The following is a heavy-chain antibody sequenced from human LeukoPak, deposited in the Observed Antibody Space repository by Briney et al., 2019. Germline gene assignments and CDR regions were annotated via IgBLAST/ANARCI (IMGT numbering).Heavy chain of an antibody. CDR2: IIPIFGTA. J-gene: IGHJ4*02. D-gene: IGHD3-10*01. V-gene: IGHV1-69*06. CDR3: ARQARGYGSGSFFGY. Sequence: SVKVSCKASGGTFSSYAISWVRQAPGQGLEWMGGIIPIFGTANYAQKFQGRVTITADKSTSTAYMELSSLRSEDTAVYYCARQARGYGSGSFFGYWGQGTLVTVSS. CDR1: GGTFSSYA.